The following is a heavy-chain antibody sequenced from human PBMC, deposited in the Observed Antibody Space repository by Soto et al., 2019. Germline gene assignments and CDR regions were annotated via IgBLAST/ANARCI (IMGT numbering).Heavy chain of an antibody. V-gene: IGHV1-2*02. Sequence: QLQLVQSGAEVKKPGASVKVSCKSSGYSFTDFDYYIHWVRQAPGQGLEWMGWIDPHSGGTNYAQRFQGRVTLTRDTSITTACMELSSLRSDDTAVYYCASPVHVGLDPWGQGTLVSVSS. CDR2: IDPHSGGT. D-gene: IGHD1-1*01. CDR1: GYSFTDFDYY. J-gene: IGHJ5*02. CDR3: ASPVHVGLDP.